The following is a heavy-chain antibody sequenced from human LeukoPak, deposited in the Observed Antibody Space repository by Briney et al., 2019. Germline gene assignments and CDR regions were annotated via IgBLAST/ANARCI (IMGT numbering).Heavy chain of an antibody. D-gene: IGHD6-19*01. J-gene: IGHJ6*03. Sequence: SETLSLTCAVYGGSFSGDYWSWIRQPPGKGLEWIGEINHSGSTNYNASLKSRVAISVDTSKNQFSLNLSSVTAADTAVYYCARASGWYKVYYYYMDVRGKGTTVTVSS. V-gene: IGHV4-34*01. CDR1: GGSFSGDY. CDR2: INHSGST. CDR3: ARASGWYKVYYYYMDV.